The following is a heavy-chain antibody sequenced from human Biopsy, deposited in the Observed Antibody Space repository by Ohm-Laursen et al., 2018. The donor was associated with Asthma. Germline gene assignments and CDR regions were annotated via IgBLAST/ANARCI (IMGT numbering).Heavy chain of an antibody. CDR3: ARTIMVREKYYFDY. CDR1: GFSLSTSGMR. D-gene: IGHD3-10*01. V-gene: IGHV2-70*01. CDR2: IAWDDDK. Sequence: TQPVTLTDTFSGFSLSTSGMRVRWIRQPPGKALVGLVLIAWDDDKYYSTSLKTRLTISKDTSKNHVVLTMTNMDPVDTATYYCARTIMVREKYYFDYWGQGTLVTVSS. J-gene: IGHJ4*02.